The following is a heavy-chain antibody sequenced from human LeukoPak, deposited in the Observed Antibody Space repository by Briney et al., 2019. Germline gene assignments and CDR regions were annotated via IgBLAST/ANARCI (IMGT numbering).Heavy chain of an antibody. Sequence: SVKVSCKASGGTFSSYAISWVRQAPGQGLEWMGGIIPIFGTANYAQKFQGRVTITTDESTSTAYMELSSLRSEDTAVYYCARDARRIAARPGGHYYYYYYMDVWCKGTTVTVSS. CDR2: IIPIFGTA. J-gene: IGHJ6*03. CDR1: GGTFSSYA. D-gene: IGHD6-6*01. CDR3: ARDARRIAARPGGHYYYYYYMDV. V-gene: IGHV1-69*05.